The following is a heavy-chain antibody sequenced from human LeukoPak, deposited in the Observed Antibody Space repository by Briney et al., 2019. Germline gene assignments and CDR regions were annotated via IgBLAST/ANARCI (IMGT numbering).Heavy chain of an antibody. D-gene: IGHD2-15*01. CDR3: ASGPLYGMDV. CDR1: GVSITDYY. J-gene: IGHJ6*02. Sequence: PSETLSLTCSVTGVSITDYYWSWIRQHPGKGLEWIGYIYYSGSTYYNPSLKSRVTISVDTSKNQFSLKLSSVTAADTAVYYCASGPLYGMDVWGQGTTVTVSS. CDR2: IYYSGST. V-gene: IGHV4-59*06.